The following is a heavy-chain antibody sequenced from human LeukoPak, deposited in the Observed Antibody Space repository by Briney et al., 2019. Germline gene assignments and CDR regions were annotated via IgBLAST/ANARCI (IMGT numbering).Heavy chain of an antibody. Sequence: GGSLRLSCAISRFTFSDYWMRWVRQAPGKGLEWVAAINKDGSEKQYVGSVKGRFTISRDNAKNSVYLQMTSLGAEDTAVYYCATYTQHFGAPGGADYWGLGTLVTVSS. CDR2: INKDGSEK. J-gene: IGHJ4*02. CDR3: ATYTQHFGAPGGADY. CDR1: RFTFSDYW. D-gene: IGHD2-8*02. V-gene: IGHV3-7*01.